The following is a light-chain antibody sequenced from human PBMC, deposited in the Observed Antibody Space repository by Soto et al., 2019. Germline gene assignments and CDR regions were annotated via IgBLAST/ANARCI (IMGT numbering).Light chain of an antibody. CDR2: GAS. CDR1: QSVSSN. CDR3: QHYEWSPIT. Sequence: EIVMTQSPATLSASPGERATLSCRASQSVSSNLAWYQQKPGQAPRLLIYGASTRTTGIPARFSGSGSGTDFTLTISRLEPEDFAVYYCQHYEWSPITFGQGTRLENK. V-gene: IGKV3-15*01. J-gene: IGKJ5*01.